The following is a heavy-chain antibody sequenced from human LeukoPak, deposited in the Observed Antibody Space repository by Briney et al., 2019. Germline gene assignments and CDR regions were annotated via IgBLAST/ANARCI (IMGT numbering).Heavy chain of an antibody. CDR3: ARGTTATRGWFDP. J-gene: IGHJ5*02. Sequence: SQTLSLTCTVSGGSISSGSYYWSWIRQPAGKGLEWIGRIYTSGSTNSNPSLKSRVTISVDTSKNQFSLKLSSVTAADTAVYYCARGTTATRGWFDPWGQGTLVTVSS. CDR2: IYTSGST. V-gene: IGHV4-61*02. D-gene: IGHD1-1*01. CDR1: GGSISSGSYY.